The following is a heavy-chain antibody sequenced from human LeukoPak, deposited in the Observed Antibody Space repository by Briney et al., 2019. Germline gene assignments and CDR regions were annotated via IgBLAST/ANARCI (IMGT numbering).Heavy chain of an antibody. Sequence: PGGSQRLSCAASGFTFSRYWMHWVRQAPGKGLMWVSRINSDGRSTNYADSVKGRFTISRDNAKNTLYLQLNSLRVEDTAVYYCARGASSGFRIDYWGQGTLVTVSS. CDR3: ARGASSGFRIDY. D-gene: IGHD3-10*01. CDR2: INSDGRST. V-gene: IGHV3-74*01. J-gene: IGHJ4*02. CDR1: GFTFSRYW.